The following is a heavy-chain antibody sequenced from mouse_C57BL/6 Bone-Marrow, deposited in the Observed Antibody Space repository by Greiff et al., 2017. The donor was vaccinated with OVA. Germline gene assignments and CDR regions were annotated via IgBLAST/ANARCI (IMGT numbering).Heavy chain of an antibody. CDR1: GYTFTDYY. V-gene: IGHV1-26*01. CDR2: INPNNGGT. Sequence: VQLQQSGPELVKPGASVKISCKASGYTFTDYYMNWVKQSHGKSLEWIGDINPNNGGTSYNQKFKGKATLTVDKSSSTAYMELRSLTSEDSAVYYCATPPNYYYGSSFDYWGQGTTLTVSS. J-gene: IGHJ2*01. CDR3: ATPPNYYYGSSFDY. D-gene: IGHD1-1*01.